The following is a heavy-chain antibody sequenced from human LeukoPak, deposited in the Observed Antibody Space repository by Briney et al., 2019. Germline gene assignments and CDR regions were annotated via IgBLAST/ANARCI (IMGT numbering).Heavy chain of an antibody. D-gene: IGHD6-19*01. Sequence: SGGSLRLSCAASGFTFDDYGMSWVRQAPGKGLEWVSGINWNGGSTGYADSVKGRFTISRDNSKNTLYLQMNSLRAEDTAVYYCARSTNFYSSGWYEDYWGQGTLVTVSS. J-gene: IGHJ4*02. CDR1: GFTFDDYG. CDR2: INWNGGST. CDR3: ARSTNFYSSGWYEDY. V-gene: IGHV3-20*04.